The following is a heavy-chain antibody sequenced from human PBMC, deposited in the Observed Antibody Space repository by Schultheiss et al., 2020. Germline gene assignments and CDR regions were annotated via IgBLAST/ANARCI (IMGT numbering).Heavy chain of an antibody. CDR3: ARPTTVNTNLAFDY. CDR1: GFTFSSYG. CDR2: IWYDGSNK. Sequence: GVSLRLSCAASGFTFSSYGMHWVRQAPGKGLEWVAVIWYDGSNKYYADSVKGRFTISRDNSKNTLYLQMNSLRAEDTAVYYCARPTTVNTNLAFDYWGQGTLVTVAS. V-gene: IGHV3-33*01. J-gene: IGHJ4*02. D-gene: IGHD4-17*01.